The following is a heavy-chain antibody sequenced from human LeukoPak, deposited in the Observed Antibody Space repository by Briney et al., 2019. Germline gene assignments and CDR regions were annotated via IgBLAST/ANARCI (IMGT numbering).Heavy chain of an antibody. CDR2: ISGSGDNT. Sequence: GGSLRLSCAASGFTFSSYAMSWVRQVPGKGLEWVSVISGSGDNTYYADSVKGRFTISRDNSKNMLYLQMNSLRAEDTAVYYCARDRGIVGATIWYFDLWGXGTLVTVSS. D-gene: IGHD1-26*01. J-gene: IGHJ2*01. CDR1: GFTFSSYA. V-gene: IGHV3-23*01. CDR3: ARDRGIVGATIWYFDL.